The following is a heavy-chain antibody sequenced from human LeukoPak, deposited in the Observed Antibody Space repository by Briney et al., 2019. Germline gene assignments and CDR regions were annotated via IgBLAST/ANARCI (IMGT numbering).Heavy chain of an antibody. Sequence: SETLSLTCTVSGYSISSGYYWGWIRQPPGKGLEWIGSIYHSGSTNYNPSLKSRVTISVDTSKNQFSLKLSSVTAADTAVYYCAREEGYIVATIGAYYFDYWGQGTLVTVSS. D-gene: IGHD5-12*01. CDR2: IYHSGST. V-gene: IGHV4-38-2*02. J-gene: IGHJ4*02. CDR3: AREEGYIVATIGAYYFDY. CDR1: GYSISSGYY.